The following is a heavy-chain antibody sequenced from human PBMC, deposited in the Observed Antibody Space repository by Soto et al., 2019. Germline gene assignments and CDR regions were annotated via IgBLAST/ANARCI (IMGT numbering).Heavy chain of an antibody. V-gene: IGHV3-48*02. J-gene: IGHJ4*02. D-gene: IGHD3-3*01. Sequence: EVQLVESGGGLVQPGGSLRLSCAASGFTFTTYSMNWVRQAPGKGLEWVSYISSSSSTIYYADSVKGRFTISRNNAKNTLYLQMNSLRDDDTAVYYCALMWQYDSSDYWGQGTLVTVSS. CDR2: ISSSSSTI. CDR1: GFTFTTYS. CDR3: ALMWQYDSSDY.